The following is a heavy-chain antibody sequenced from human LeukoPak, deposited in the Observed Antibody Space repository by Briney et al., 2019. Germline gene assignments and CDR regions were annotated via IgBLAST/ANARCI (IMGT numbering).Heavy chain of an antibody. CDR2: INHSGST. CDR3: ARANWGSGPHYFDY. Sequence: SETLSLTCTVSGGSISSSSYYWGWIRQPPGTGLEWIGEINHSGSTNYNPSLKSRVTISVDTSKNQFSLKLSSVTAADTAVYYCARANWGSGPHYFDYWGQGTLVTVSS. J-gene: IGHJ4*02. D-gene: IGHD7-27*01. CDR1: GGSISSSSYY. V-gene: IGHV4-39*07.